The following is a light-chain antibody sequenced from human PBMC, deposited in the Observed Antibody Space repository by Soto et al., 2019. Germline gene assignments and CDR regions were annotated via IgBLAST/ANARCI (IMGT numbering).Light chain of an antibody. CDR2: RAS. Sequence: DIQMTQSPSSLSASIGDRVTINCRASQDIDYFVAWYQQKPGKGPNLLVFRASTLHSGVSSRFSATGSGTEFSLTINGLQPEDAAVYFCQRFNSPPWTFGQGTKVEI. CDR1: QDIDYF. CDR3: QRFNSPPWT. V-gene: IGKV1-27*01. J-gene: IGKJ1*01.